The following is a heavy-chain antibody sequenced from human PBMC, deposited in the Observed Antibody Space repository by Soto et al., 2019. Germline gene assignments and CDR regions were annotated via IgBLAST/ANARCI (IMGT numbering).Heavy chain of an antibody. CDR3: ASLMGSDDSSPSGGVFDY. Sequence: LSLTCAVSGGSISSSNWWSCVRQPPGKGLEWIGEIYHSGSTNYNPSLKSRVTISVDKSKNQFSLKLSSVTAADTAVYYCASLMGSDDSSPSGGVFDYWGQGTLLAVSS. J-gene: IGHJ4*02. CDR1: GGSISSSNW. D-gene: IGHD6-6*01. CDR2: IYHSGST. V-gene: IGHV4-4*02.